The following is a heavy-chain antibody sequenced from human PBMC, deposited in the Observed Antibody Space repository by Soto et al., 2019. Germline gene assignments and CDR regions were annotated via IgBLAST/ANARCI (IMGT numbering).Heavy chain of an antibody. J-gene: IGHJ3*02. CDR2: INAGNGNT. D-gene: IGHD6-25*01. Sequence: ASVKVSCKASGYTFTSYAMHWVRQAPGQRLEWMGWINAGNGNTKYSQKFQGRVTITRDTSASTAYMELSSLRSEDTAVYYCAPDFAATNRRDAFDIWGQGTMVTVSS. V-gene: IGHV1-3*01. CDR3: APDFAATNRRDAFDI. CDR1: GYTFTSYA.